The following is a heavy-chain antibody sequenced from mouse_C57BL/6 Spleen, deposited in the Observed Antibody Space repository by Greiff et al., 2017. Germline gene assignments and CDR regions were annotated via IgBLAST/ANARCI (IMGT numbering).Heavy chain of an antibody. CDR2: IDPETGGT. J-gene: IGHJ4*01. Sequence: VQLQQSGAELVRPGASVTLSCKASGYTFTDYEMHWVKQTPVHGLEWIGAIDPETGGTAYNQKFKGKAILTADTSSSTAYMELRSLTSEDSAVYYCTRYDCGSSYAMDYWGQGTSVTVSA. CDR3: TRYDCGSSYAMDY. CDR1: GYTFTDYE. V-gene: IGHV1-15*01. D-gene: IGHD1-1*01.